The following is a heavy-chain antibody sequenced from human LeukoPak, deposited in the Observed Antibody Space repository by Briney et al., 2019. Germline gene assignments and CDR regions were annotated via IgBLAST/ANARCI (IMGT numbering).Heavy chain of an antibody. CDR3: ARGAGSGSLFDP. J-gene: IGHJ5*02. V-gene: IGHV3-64*01. D-gene: IGHD3-10*01. CDR2: ISSNGGST. Sequence: GGSLRLSCEDSGFTFRSYEMNWVRQAPGKGLEYVSAISSNGGSTYYANSVKGRFTISRDNSKNTMYLQMGSLRAEDMAVYYCARGAGSGSLFDPWGQGTRVTVSS. CDR1: GFTFRSYE.